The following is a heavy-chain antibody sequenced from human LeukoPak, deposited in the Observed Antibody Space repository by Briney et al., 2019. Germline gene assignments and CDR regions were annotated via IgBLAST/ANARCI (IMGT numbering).Heavy chain of an antibody. CDR1: GFTFSSHL. Sequence: GGSLRLSCAASGFTFSSHLMHWVRQAPGKGLVWVSRISSDGTYTNYADSVRGRFTISRDNAKNTLYLQMNSLRAEDTAVYYCASSTYNYDYALDVWGQGTTVTVSS. CDR2: ISSDGTYT. CDR3: ASSTYNYDYALDV. D-gene: IGHD5-24*01. V-gene: IGHV3-74*01. J-gene: IGHJ6*02.